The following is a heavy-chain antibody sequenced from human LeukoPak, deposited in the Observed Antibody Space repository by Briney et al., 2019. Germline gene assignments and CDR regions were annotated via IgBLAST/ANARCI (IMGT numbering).Heavy chain of an antibody. D-gene: IGHD3-16*01. CDR2: ISYDGNNK. Sequence: GGSLRLSCAASGFSFSDYGMHWIRQAPGKGLEWVAVISYDGNNKYYADSVKGRFTVSKDNSKNTLYLQMNSLSVEDTAVYHRAKEGVTTFGGLIIYFFDYWGQGSLVTVSS. CDR1: GFSFSDYG. V-gene: IGHV3-30*18. CDR3: AKEGVTTFGGLIIYFFDY. J-gene: IGHJ4*02.